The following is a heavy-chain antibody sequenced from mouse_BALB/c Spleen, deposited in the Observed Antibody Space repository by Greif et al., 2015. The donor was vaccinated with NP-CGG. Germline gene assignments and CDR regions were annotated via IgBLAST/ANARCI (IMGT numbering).Heavy chain of an antibody. CDR1: GYTFTSYW. Sequence: VKLVESGAELVKPGASVKMSCKASGYTFTSYWINWVKQRPGQGLEWIGDIYPGRGITNYNEKFKSKATLTLDTSSSTAYMQLSSLTSEDSAVYYCSRRGYGYAMDYWGQGTSVTVSS. J-gene: IGHJ4*01. D-gene: IGHD3-1*01. V-gene: IGHV1-55*01. CDR2: IYPGRGIT. CDR3: SRRGYGYAMDY.